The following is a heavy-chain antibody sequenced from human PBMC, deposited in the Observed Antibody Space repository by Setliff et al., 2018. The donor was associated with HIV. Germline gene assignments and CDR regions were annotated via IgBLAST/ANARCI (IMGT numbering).Heavy chain of an antibody. V-gene: IGHV4-34*01. CDR1: GGSFSGHY. Sequence: PSETLSLTCAVYGGSFSGHYWNWFRQPPGKGLEWIGEINHSGSTNYKSSLKSRVTISADTSKRQFSLKLSSVTAADTAVYYCARVRLTMIMTVDYFDQWGQGTLVTVSS. CDR3: ARVRLTMIMTVDYFDQ. CDR2: INHSGST. D-gene: IGHD3-22*01. J-gene: IGHJ4*02.